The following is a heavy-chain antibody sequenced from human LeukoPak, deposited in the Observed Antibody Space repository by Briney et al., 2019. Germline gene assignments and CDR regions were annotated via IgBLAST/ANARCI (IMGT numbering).Heavy chain of an antibody. CDR3: AGGYGFDY. V-gene: IGHV3-74*01. Sequence: GGSLRLSCAASRFTFSSYWMNWVRQAPGEGLVWVSRINGDGSRTTYADSVKGRFTISRDNAKNTLYLQMNSLRAEDTAVYYCAGGYGFDYWGQGTLVTVSS. D-gene: IGHD1-1*01. J-gene: IGHJ4*02. CDR1: RFTFSSYW. CDR2: INGDGSRT.